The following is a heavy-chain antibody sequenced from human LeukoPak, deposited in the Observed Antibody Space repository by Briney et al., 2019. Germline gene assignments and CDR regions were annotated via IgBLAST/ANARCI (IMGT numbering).Heavy chain of an antibody. D-gene: IGHD3-9*01. V-gene: IGHV3-7*03. Sequence: QHGGSLRLSCAASGFTFSNYWMSWVRQAPGKGLEWVANIKHDGGDKHYVDSVKGRLTIARDSAKNSLNLQMNSLRAEDTAVYYCARGGNYDILTGYIFDYWGQGTLVTVSS. CDR3: ARGGNYDILTGYIFDY. CDR2: IKHDGGDK. CDR1: GFTFSNYW. J-gene: IGHJ4*02.